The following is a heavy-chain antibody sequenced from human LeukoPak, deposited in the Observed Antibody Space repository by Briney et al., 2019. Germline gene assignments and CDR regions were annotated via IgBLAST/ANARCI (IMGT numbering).Heavy chain of an antibody. CDR2: INPNSGGT. V-gene: IGHV1-2*02. CDR3: ARVRGQQLGYFDY. J-gene: IGHJ4*02. CDR1: GYTFTGYY. Sequence: ASVKVSCKASGYTFTGYYMHWVRQAPGQGLEWMGWINPNSGGTNYAQKFQGRVTMTRNTSISTAYMELSSLRSEDTAVYYCARVRGQQLGYFDYWGQGTLVTVSS. D-gene: IGHD6-13*01.